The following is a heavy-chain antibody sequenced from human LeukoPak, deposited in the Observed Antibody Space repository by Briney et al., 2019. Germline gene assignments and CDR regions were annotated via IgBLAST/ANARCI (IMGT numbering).Heavy chain of an antibody. CDR2: MNPNSGNT. Sequence: ASVKVSCKASGYTFTSYDINWVRQATGQGLEWMGWMNPNSGNTGYAQKFQGRVTMTRNTSISTAYMELSSLRSEDTAVYYCARGAPRRGTLVRHLATDYWGQGTLVTVSS. CDR1: GYTFTSYD. J-gene: IGHJ4*02. D-gene: IGHD3-10*01. CDR3: ARGAPRRGTLVRHLATDY. V-gene: IGHV1-8*01.